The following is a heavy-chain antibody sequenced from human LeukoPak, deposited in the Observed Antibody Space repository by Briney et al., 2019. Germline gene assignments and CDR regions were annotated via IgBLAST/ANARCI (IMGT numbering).Heavy chain of an antibody. Sequence: ASVKVSCKASGYTFTSYGISWVRQAPGQGLEWMGWISAYNGNTNYAQKLQGRVTMTTDTSTSTAYMELRSLRSDDTAVYYCAREGIQLSAYDYYYYYMDVWGKGTTVTVSS. CDR2: ISAYNGNT. V-gene: IGHV1-18*01. CDR3: AREGIQLSAYDYYYYYMDV. CDR1: GYTFTSYG. D-gene: IGHD5-18*01. J-gene: IGHJ6*03.